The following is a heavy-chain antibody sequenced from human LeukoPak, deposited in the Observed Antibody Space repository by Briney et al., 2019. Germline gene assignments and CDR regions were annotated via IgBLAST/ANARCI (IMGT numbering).Heavy chain of an antibody. Sequence: PGGSLRLSCEASGFXFSHYAMHWVRQAPGKGLEYVSAISSNGGSTYYANSVKGRFTISRDNSKNTLYLQMGSLRAEDMGVYYCARDSITVSVGAFDIWGQGTMVIVSS. V-gene: IGHV3-64*01. CDR2: ISSNGGST. D-gene: IGHD2-2*01. J-gene: IGHJ3*02. CDR3: ARDSITVSVGAFDI. CDR1: GFXFSHYA.